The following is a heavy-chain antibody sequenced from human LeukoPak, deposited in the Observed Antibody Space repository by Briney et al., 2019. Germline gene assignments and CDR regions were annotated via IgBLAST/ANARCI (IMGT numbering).Heavy chain of an antibody. Sequence: ESGPTLVNPSETLSLTCTVSGGSITSSSYYWGWIRQPPGKGLEWIGSIYYSGSTYYNPSLKSRVTISVDTSKNQFSLKLSSVSAADTAVYYCARRQRINNNDFWSGYSQSGFDYWGQGTLVTVSS. D-gene: IGHD3-3*01. CDR2: IYYSGST. V-gene: IGHV4-39*01. CDR3: ARRQRINNNDFWSGYSQSGFDY. J-gene: IGHJ4*02. CDR1: GGSITSSSYY.